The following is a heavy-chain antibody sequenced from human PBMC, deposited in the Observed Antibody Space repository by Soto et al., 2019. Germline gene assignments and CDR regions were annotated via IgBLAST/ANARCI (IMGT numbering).Heavy chain of an antibody. V-gene: IGHV3-23*01. CDR1: GFTFNNYA. Sequence: PGGSLRLSCAASGFTFNNYAMSWVRQAPGLGLEWVSTISGSGATTYYTDSVKGRFTISRDNSKHTLSLQMNSLRADDTAMYYCAKGDCSGGSCYRGFDSWGQGALVTVSS. D-gene: IGHD2-15*01. CDR3: AKGDCSGGSCYRGFDS. CDR2: ISGSGATT. J-gene: IGHJ4*02.